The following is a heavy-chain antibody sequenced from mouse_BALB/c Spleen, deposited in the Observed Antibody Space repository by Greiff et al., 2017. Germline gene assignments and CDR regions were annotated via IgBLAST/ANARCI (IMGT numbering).Heavy chain of an antibody. CDR3: ARPITGPYAMDY. Sequence: EVKLQESGGDLVKPGGSLKLSCAASGFTFSSFGMHWVRQAPEKGLEWVAYISSGSSTIYYADTVKGRFTISRDNPKNTLFLQMTSLRSEDTAMYYCARPITGPYAMDYWGQGTSVTVSS. CDR2: ISSGSSTI. D-gene: IGHD4-1*01. CDR1: GFTFSSFG. V-gene: IGHV5-17*02. J-gene: IGHJ4*01.